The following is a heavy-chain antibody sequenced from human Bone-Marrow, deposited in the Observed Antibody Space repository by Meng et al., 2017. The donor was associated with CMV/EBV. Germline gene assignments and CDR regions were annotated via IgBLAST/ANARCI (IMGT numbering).Heavy chain of an antibody. J-gene: IGHJ4*02. V-gene: IGHV4-34*01. CDR3: ARGIQGSSVFDY. CDR2: RKKSGRK. Sequence: CDVDGGSIRGYKWRWISQQRGKGMEWSGERKKSGRKKDKENIKSRVTISVDTSKNQFSLKLSSVTAADTAVYYCARGIQGSSVFDYWCQGTLVTVSS. D-gene: IGHD2-2*01. CDR1: GGSIRGYK.